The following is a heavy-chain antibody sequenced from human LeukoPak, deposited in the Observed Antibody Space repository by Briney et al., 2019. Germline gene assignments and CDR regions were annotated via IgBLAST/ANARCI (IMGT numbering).Heavy chain of an antibody. CDR1: GFTFSDYY. D-gene: IGHD2-15*01. V-gene: IGHV3-11*01. J-gene: IGHJ3*02. CDR2: ISSSGSTI. Sequence: GGSLRISCAASGFTFSDYYMSWIRQAPGKGLEWVSYISSSGSTIYYADSVKGRFTISRDNAKNSLYLQMNSLRAEDTAVYYCASTQDGDAFDIWGQGTMVTVSS. CDR3: ASTQDGDAFDI.